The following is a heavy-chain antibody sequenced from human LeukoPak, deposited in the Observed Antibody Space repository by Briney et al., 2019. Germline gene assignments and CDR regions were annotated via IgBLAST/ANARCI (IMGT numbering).Heavy chain of an antibody. D-gene: IGHD2-8*01. CDR2: INSNNGGT. V-gene: IGHV1-2*02. J-gene: IGHJ4*02. CDR1: GYTFTGYY. Sequence: ASVKLSCKASGYTFTGYYMHWVRQAPGQGLEWMGWINSNNGGTNYAQNFQGRVTMTSDTSLTTAYMEVSRLRSDDTAMYYCARDLHIASPRCTFDYWRQGTVVTVSS. CDR3: ARDLHIASPRCTFDY.